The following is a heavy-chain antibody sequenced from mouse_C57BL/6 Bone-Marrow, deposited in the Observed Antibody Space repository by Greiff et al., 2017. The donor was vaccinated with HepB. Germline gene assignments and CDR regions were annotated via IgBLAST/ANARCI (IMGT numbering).Heavy chain of an antibody. Sequence: EVQLQQSGPELVKPGASVKISCKASGYSFTGYYMNWVKQSPEKSLEWIGEINPSTGGTTYNQKFKAKATLTVDKSSSTTYMQLKSLTSEDSAVYYGARWDDYDRGYWYFDVWGTGTTVTVSS. D-gene: IGHD2-4*01. CDR1: GYSFTGYY. CDR2: INPSTGGT. CDR3: ARWDDYDRGYWYFDV. J-gene: IGHJ1*03. V-gene: IGHV1-42*01.